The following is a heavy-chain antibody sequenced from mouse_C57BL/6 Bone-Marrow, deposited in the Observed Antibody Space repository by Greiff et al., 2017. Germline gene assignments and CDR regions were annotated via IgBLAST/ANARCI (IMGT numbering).Heavy chain of an antibody. V-gene: IGHV1-15*01. Sequence: QVQLQQSGAELVRPGASVTLSCTASGYTFTDYEMHWVKQTPVHGLEWIGAIDPETGGTAYNQKFKGKAILTADKSSSTAYMELRSLTSEDSAVYYCTRDSNYAFDYWGQGTTLTVSS. J-gene: IGHJ2*01. CDR3: TRDSNYAFDY. CDR2: IDPETGGT. CDR1: GYTFTDYE. D-gene: IGHD2-5*01.